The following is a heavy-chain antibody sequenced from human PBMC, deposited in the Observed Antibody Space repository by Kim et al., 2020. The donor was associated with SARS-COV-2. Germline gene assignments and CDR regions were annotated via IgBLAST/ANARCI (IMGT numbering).Heavy chain of an antibody. CDR2: IWYDGSNK. D-gene: IGHD1-26*01. J-gene: IGHJ6*02. CDR1: GFTFSSYG. Sequence: GGSLRLSCAASGFTFSSYGMHWVRQAPGKGLEWVAVIWYDGSNKYYADSVKGRFTISRDNSKNTLYLQMNSLRAEDTAVYYCAKDRGQTSGSYSIAVYGMDVWGQGTTVTVSS. CDR3: AKDRGQTSGSYSIAVYGMDV. V-gene: IGHV3-33*06.